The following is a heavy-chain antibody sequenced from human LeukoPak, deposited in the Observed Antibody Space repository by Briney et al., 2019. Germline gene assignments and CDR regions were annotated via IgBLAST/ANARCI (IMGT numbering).Heavy chain of an antibody. Sequence: NPSETLSLTCTVSGGSISSSSYYWGWIRQPPGKGLEWIGSIYYSGSTYYNPSLKSRVTISVDTSKNQFSLKLSSVTAADTAVYYCARASGTVDNWFDPWGQGTLVTVSS. CDR1: GGSISSSSYY. CDR3: ARASGTVDNWFDP. V-gene: IGHV4-39*07. D-gene: IGHD1-14*01. J-gene: IGHJ5*02. CDR2: IYYSGST.